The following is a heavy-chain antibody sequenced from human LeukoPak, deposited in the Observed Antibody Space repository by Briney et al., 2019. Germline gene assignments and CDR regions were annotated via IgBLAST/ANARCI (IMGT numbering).Heavy chain of an antibody. CDR3: AKGPNGDSNYFFDY. J-gene: IGHJ4*02. D-gene: IGHD4-11*01. V-gene: IGHV3-23*01. Sequence: GGSLRLSCAVSGFTFSSYAMSWVRQAPEKGLEWVSVITSDGGSTHYAASVKGRFTVTRDNSKNTLYLRMNSLRAEDTAVYYCAKGPNGDSNYFFDYWGQGTLVTVSS. CDR1: GFTFSSYA. CDR2: ITSDGGST.